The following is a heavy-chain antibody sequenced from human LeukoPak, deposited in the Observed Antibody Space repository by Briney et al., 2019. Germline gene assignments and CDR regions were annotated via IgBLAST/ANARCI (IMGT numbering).Heavy chain of an antibody. J-gene: IGHJ3*02. CDR2: IYYSGST. Sequence: SETLSLTCTVSGGSISSGGYYWSWIRQHPGKGLEWIGYIYYSGSTNYNPSLKSRVTISVDTSKNQFSLKLSSVTAADTAVYYCARVVTHSGDDAFDIWGQGTMVTVSS. CDR1: GGSISSGGYY. D-gene: IGHD2-21*02. V-gene: IGHV4-61*08. CDR3: ARVVTHSGDDAFDI.